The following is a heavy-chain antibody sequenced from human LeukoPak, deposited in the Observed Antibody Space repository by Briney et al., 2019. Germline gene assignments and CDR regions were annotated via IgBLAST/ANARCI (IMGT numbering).Heavy chain of an antibody. J-gene: IGHJ4*02. CDR3: ARNVEMASLDY. CDR2: IIPIFGTA. D-gene: IGHD5-24*01. CDR1: GGTFSSYA. V-gene: IGHV1-69*05. Sequence: SVKVSCKASGGTFSSYAISWVRQAPGQRLEWMGRIIPIFGTANYAQKFQGRVTITTDEPTSTAYMELSSLRSEDTAVYYCARNVEMASLDYWGQGTLVTVSS.